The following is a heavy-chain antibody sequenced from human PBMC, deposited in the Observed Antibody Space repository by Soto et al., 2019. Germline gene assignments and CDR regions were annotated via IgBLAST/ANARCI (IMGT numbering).Heavy chain of an antibody. D-gene: IGHD2-8*01. CDR3: ARVMARPDYYYYYGMDV. CDR2: IYSGGST. V-gene: IGHV3-53*01. CDR1: GFTVSSNY. J-gene: IGHJ6*02. Sequence: EVQLVESGGGLIQPGGSLRLSCAASGFTVSSNYMSWVRQAPGKGLEWVSVIYSGGSTYYADSVKGRFTISRDNSKNTLYLQMNSLRAEDTAVYYCARVMARPDYYYYYGMDVWGQGTTVTVSS.